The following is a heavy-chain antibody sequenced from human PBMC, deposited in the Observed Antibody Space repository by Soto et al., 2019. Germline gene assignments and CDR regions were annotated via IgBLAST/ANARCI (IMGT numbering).Heavy chain of an antibody. CDR2: ISGSGGST. J-gene: IGHJ4*02. V-gene: IGHV3-23*01. CDR3: AKGSRTRGYCSGGSCAGYFDY. Sequence: PGGSLRLSCAASGFTFSSYAMIWVRQAPGKGLEWVSAISGSGGSTYYADSVKGRFTISRDNSKNTLYLQMNSLRAEDTAVYYCAKGSRTRGYCSGGSCAGYFDYWGQGTLVTVSS. D-gene: IGHD2-15*01. CDR1: GFTFSSYA.